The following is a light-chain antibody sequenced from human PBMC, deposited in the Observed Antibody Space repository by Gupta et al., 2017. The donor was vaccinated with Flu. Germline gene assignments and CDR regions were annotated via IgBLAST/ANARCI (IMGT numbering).Light chain of an antibody. CDR2: QDN. CDR1: KLGDKF. CDR3: QTWDSTTAA. J-gene: IGLJ2*01. V-gene: IGLV3-1*01. Sequence: CSGEKLGDKFTSWYQQRPDQSPVLVIYQDNKRPSGIPERFSGSNSGNTATLTIYGTQAMDEADYFCQTWDSTTAAFGGGTKLTVL.